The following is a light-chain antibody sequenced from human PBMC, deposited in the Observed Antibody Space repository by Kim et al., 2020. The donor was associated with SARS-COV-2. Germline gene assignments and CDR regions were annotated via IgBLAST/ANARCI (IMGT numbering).Light chain of an antibody. V-gene: IGLV3-21*04. CDR2: YDS. J-gene: IGLJ1*01. CDR3: QVWDSSSDHV. CDR1: NIGSKS. Sequence: SYELTQPPSVSVAPGKTDRITCGGNNIGSKSVHWYQQKPGQAPVLVIYYDSDRPSGIPERFSGSNSGNTAILTISRVEAGDEADFYCQVWDSSSDHVFGTGTKVTVL.